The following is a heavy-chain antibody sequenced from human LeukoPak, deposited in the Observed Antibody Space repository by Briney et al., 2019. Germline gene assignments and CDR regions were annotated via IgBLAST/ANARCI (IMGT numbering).Heavy chain of an antibody. CDR2: ISSSGSYI. V-gene: IGHV3-21*01. J-gene: IGHJ4*02. CDR3: AREKSNCGAECYFDY. Sequence: GGSLRLSCAASGFTVSTYSMDWVRQAPGKGLEWVSSISSSGSYIYYADSVKGRFTISRDNAQNSLYLQMNSLRAEDAAVYFCAREKSNCGAECYFDYWGQGTLVTVSS. D-gene: IGHD2-21*01. CDR1: GFTVSTYS.